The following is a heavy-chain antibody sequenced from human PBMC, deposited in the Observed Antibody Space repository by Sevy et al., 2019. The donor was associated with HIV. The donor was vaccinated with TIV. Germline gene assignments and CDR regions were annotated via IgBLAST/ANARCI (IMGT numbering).Heavy chain of an antibody. V-gene: IGHV3-21*01. D-gene: IGHD3-3*01. CDR3: ARDAVTTIFGVVMTDYYYYYYMDV. CDR1: GFTFSSYS. Sequence: GGSLRLSCAASGFTFSSYSMNWVRQAPGKGLEWVSSISSSSSYIYYADSVKGRFTISRDNAKNSLYLQMNSLRDEETAVYYCARDAVTTIFGVVMTDYYYYYYMDVWGKGTTVTVSS. CDR2: ISSSSSYI. J-gene: IGHJ6*03.